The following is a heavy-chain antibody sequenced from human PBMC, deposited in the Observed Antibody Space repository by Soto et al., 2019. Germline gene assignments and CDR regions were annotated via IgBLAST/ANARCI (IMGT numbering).Heavy chain of an antibody. CDR3: ARGPSGDKVHY. CDR1: GGSISSYY. V-gene: IGHV4-59*01. J-gene: IGHJ4*02. D-gene: IGHD7-27*01. CDR2: IYYSGTT. Sequence: PSETLSLTCTVSGGSISSYYWHWIRQSPGKGLEWIGYIYYSGTTNYNPSLKSRVTISLDTSKNQFSLNLRSVTAADTAVYYCARGPSGDKVHYWGQGALVTVSS.